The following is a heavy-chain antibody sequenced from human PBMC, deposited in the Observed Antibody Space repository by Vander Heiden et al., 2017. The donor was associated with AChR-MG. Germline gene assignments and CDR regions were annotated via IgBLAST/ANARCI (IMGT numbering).Heavy chain of an antibody. CDR3: ASPYCSSTSCYRWNWFDP. D-gene: IGHD2-2*01. CDR1: GGSISSSSYY. Sequence: QLQLQESGPGLVKPSETLSLTCTVSGGSISSSSYYWGWIRQPPGKGLEWIGSIYYSGSTYYNPSLKSRVTISVDTSKNQFSLKLSSVTAAETAVYYCASPYCSSTSCYRWNWFDPWGQGPLVTVSS. V-gene: IGHV4-39*01. CDR2: IYYSGST. J-gene: IGHJ5*02.